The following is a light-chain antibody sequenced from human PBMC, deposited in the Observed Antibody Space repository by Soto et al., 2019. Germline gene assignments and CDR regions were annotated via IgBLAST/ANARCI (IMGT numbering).Light chain of an antibody. CDR1: QSLSSSY. CDR2: GAS. CDR3: QQYGRSPKIT. V-gene: IGKV3-20*01. Sequence: EIVLTQSPGTLSLSPGERATLSCRASQSLSSSYLAWYQQKPGQAPRLLIYGASSRATGIPDRFSGSGSGTDFTLTISRLEPEDFAVYYCQQYGRSPKITFGHGTRLEIK. J-gene: IGKJ5*01.